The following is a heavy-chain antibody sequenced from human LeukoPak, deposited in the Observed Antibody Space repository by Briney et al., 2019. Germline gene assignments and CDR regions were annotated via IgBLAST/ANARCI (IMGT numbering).Heavy chain of an antibody. CDR2: IYDSGST. V-gene: IGHV4-59*11. Sequence: SETLSLTCIVSGVSIRSHYWSWIRQPPGKGLEWIGYIYDSGSTNYNPSLKSRVTISVDTSKNQFSLKLSSVTAADTAVYYCARAIGGYYCDYWGQGTLVTVSS. J-gene: IGHJ4*02. CDR1: GVSIRSHY. CDR3: ARAIGGYYCDY. D-gene: IGHD3-22*01.